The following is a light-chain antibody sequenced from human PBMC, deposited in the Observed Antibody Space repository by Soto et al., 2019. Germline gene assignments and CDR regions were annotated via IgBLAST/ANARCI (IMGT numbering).Light chain of an antibody. Sequence: DIQMTQSPSSLSASVGVRVTITCRASQGISNYLAWYQQKPGKVPKLLIYAASTLQSGVPSRFSGSGSATDFTLTISSLQPEDVATYYRQKYNSAPRTFGQGTKVEIK. V-gene: IGKV1-27*01. J-gene: IGKJ1*01. CDR3: QKYNSAPRT. CDR1: QGISNY. CDR2: AAS.